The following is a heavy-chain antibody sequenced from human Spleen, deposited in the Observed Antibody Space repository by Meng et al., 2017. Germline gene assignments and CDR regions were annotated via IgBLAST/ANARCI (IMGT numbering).Heavy chain of an antibody. CDR3: ARGTPGRSYSDY. J-gene: IGHJ4*02. Sequence: HVQLVQSGPEVKKPGASVKVSCKASGYTFTSYDINWVRQATGQGLEWMGWFVNYGDTYPAPKFQDRVTMTTDTHTNTVFMELRSLTSDDTAVYYCARGTPGRSYSDYWGQGTLVTVSS. CDR1: GYTFTSYD. CDR2: FVNYGDT. V-gene: IGHV1-18*01. D-gene: IGHD3-10*01.